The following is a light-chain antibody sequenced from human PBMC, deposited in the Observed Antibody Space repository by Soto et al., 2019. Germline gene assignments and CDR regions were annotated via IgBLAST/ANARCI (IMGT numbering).Light chain of an antibody. V-gene: IGKV3-15*01. Sequence: EIVMTQSPATLSMSPGERATLSCRASQSVSSNLAWYQQKPGQAPRLLIYGASTRATGNPARFSGSGSGTEFTLTISSLQSEDFAVYYCQQYNNWPPYTFGQGTKLEIK. CDR2: GAS. CDR1: QSVSSN. J-gene: IGKJ2*01. CDR3: QQYNNWPPYT.